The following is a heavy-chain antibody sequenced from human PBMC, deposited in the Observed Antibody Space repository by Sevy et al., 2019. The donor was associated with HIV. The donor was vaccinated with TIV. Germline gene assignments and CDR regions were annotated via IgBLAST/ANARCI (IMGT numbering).Heavy chain of an antibody. D-gene: IGHD3-3*01. Sequence: GESLKISCAAAGFNFNNYAMTWVRQAPGKGLEWVSGISFSGSKTYYAESVKGRFSISRDASKNTLYLQMNNVRVEDTAVYFCAKTPFMDFWNDYYSFYFDFWGQGTLVTVSS. V-gene: IGHV3-23*01. J-gene: IGHJ4*02. CDR2: ISFSGSKT. CDR3: AKTPFMDFWNDYYSFYFDF. CDR1: GFNFNNYA.